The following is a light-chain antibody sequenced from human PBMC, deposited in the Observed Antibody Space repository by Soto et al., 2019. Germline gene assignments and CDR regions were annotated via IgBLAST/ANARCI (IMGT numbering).Light chain of an antibody. Sequence: EIVLTQSPGTLSLSPVERATLSCRASQSVSSSNLAWYQQKPGQAPRLLIYGASTRATGIPARFSGSGSGTEFTLTISSLQSGDFAVYYCQQYNNWPPITFGQGTRLEI. J-gene: IGKJ5*01. CDR3: QQYNNWPPIT. CDR2: GAS. V-gene: IGKV3-15*01. CDR1: QSVSSSN.